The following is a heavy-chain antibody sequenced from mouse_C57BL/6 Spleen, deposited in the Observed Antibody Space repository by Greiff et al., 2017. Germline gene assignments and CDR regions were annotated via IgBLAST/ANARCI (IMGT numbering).Heavy chain of an antibody. V-gene: IGHV1-64*01. CDR1: GYTFTSYW. CDR2: IHPNSGST. CDR3: ARKREGGCYAMED. J-gene: IGHJ4*01. Sequence: QVQLQQPGAELVKPGASVQLSCKASGYTFTSYWMHWVKQRPGQGLEWIGMIHPNSGSTNYNEKFKSKATLTVDKSSSTAYMQLSSLTSEDSAVYYCARKREGGCYAMEDWGQGTSGTVSS. D-gene: IGHD1-1*02.